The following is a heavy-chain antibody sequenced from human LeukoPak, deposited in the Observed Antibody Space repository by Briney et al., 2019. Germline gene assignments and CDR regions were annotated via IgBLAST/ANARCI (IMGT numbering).Heavy chain of an antibody. CDR1: GGSISSGDFY. V-gene: IGHV4-30-4*01. CDR3: ARDRSTVDYYGLDV. J-gene: IGHJ6*02. Sequence: KSSETLSLTCTVSGGSISSGDFYWSWIRQPPEKGLEYIGYIYHSGITFYNPSLRSRVTVSIDTSKNQFSLKLSSATAADTAVYYCARDRSTVDYYGLDVWGRGTTVIVSS. CDR2: IYHSGIT. D-gene: IGHD4-11*01.